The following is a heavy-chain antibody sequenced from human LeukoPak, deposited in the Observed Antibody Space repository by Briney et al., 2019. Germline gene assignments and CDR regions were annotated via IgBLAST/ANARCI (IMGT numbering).Heavy chain of an antibody. V-gene: IGHV3-48*03. CDR2: ISISGSTI. D-gene: IGHD3-10*01. Sequence: GGSLRLSCAASGFTFSSYEMNWVRQAPGKGLGWVSYISISGSTIYYADSVKGRFTISRDNAKNSLYLQMNSLRAEDTAVYYCARDTLLITMFDYWGQGTLVTVSS. CDR3: ARDTLLITMFDY. CDR1: GFTFSSYE. J-gene: IGHJ4*02.